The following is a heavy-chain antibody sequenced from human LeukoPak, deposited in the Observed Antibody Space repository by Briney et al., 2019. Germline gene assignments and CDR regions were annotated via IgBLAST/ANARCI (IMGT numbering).Heavy chain of an antibody. CDR2: ISAYNGNT. J-gene: IGHJ6*03. CDR3: ARAHYDFWSGYPDRTLNYYYYYMDV. V-gene: IGHV1-18*04. D-gene: IGHD3-3*01. Sequence: GASVKVSCKASGYTFTGYYMHRVRQAPGQGLEWMGWISAYNGNTNYAQKLQGRVTMTTDTSTSTAYMELRSLRSDDTAVYYCARAHYDFWSGYPDRTLNYYYYYMDVWGKGTTVTVSS. CDR1: GYTFTGYY.